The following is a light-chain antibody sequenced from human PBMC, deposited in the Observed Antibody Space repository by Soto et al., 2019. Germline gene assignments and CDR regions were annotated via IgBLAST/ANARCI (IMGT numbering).Light chain of an antibody. CDR3: VTWDESLNSRV. J-gene: IGLJ1*01. Sequence: QSVLTQPASVSGTPGQRVTISCSGSSSNIAGNTVNWYQHLPGTAPKVLIYNDNQWPSGVPDRFSGSKSGTSASLAISGLQSEDEADYYCVTWDESLNSRVVGSGTKV. CDR1: SSNIAGNT. V-gene: IGLV1-44*01. CDR2: NDN.